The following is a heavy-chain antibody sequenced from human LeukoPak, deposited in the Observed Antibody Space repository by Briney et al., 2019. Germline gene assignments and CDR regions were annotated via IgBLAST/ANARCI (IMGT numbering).Heavy chain of an antibody. Sequence: SETLSLTCAVYGGSFSGDYWSWIRQPPGKGLEWIGEITHSGSTNYNPSLKSRVTISVDTSKNQFSLKLSSVTAADTAVYYCARHFRQYYNILTGYSKEYFDYWGQGTLVTVSS. CDR3: ARHFRQYYNILTGYSKEYFDY. CDR1: GGSFSGDY. CDR2: ITHSGST. J-gene: IGHJ4*02. V-gene: IGHV4-34*01. D-gene: IGHD3-9*01.